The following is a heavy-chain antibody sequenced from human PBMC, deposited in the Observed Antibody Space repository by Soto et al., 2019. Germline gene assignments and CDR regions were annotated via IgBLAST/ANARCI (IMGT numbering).Heavy chain of an antibody. CDR2: IYYSGST. V-gene: IGHV4-59*01. D-gene: IGHD6-19*01. Sequence: PSETLSLTCTVSGGSISSYYWSWIRQPPGKGLEWIGYIYYSGSTNYNPSLKRRVTISVDTSKNQFSLKLSSVTAADTAVYYCARESRAVAGTRWFDPWGQGTLVTVSS. CDR3: ARESRAVAGTRWFDP. J-gene: IGHJ5*02. CDR1: GGSISSYY.